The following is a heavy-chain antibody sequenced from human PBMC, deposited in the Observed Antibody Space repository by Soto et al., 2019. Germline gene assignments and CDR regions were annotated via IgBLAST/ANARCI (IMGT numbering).Heavy chain of an antibody. D-gene: IGHD6-19*01. CDR1: GFTFSSYA. CDR3: AKFLSLRRGGWLANYYFDY. J-gene: IGHJ4*02. Sequence: EVQLLESGGGLVQPGGSLRLSCAASGFTFSSYAMSWVRQAPGKGLEWVSAISGSGGSTYYADSVKGRFTISRDNSKNTLYLQMNSLRAEDTAVYYCAKFLSLRRGGWLANYYFDYWGQGTLVTVSS. V-gene: IGHV3-23*01. CDR2: ISGSGGST.